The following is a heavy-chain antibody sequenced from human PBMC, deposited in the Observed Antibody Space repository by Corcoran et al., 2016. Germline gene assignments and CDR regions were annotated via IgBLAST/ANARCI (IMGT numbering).Heavy chain of an antibody. V-gene: IGHV3-21*01. Sequence: EVQLVESGGGLVKPGGSLRLSCAASRFTFSSYSMNWVRQAPGKGLEWVSSISSSSSYIYYADSVKGRFTISRDNAKNSLYLQMKSLIAEDTAVYYWARDQAINSFDYGGQGTLVTVSS. CDR1: RFTFSSYS. D-gene: IGHD2-21*01. J-gene: IGHJ4*02. CDR2: ISSSSSYI. CDR3: ARDQAINSFDY.